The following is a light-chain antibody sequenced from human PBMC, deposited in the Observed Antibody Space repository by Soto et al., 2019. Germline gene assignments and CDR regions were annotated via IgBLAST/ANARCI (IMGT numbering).Light chain of an antibody. CDR3: CSYAGSNNFGV. CDR1: SSDIGRYNY. Sequence: QSVLTQPPSASGSPGQSVTISCTGTSSDIGRYNYVSWYQQHPGRAPKLMIYEVDRRPSGVPDRFSGSKSGNTASLTVSGLQAEDEADYNCCSYAGSNNFGVFGTGTKLTVL. J-gene: IGLJ1*01. V-gene: IGLV2-8*01. CDR2: EVD.